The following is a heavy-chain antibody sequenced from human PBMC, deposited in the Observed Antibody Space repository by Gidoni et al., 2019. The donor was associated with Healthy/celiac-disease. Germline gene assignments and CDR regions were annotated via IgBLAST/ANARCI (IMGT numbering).Heavy chain of an antibody. CDR1: GFSFSSYA. CDR2: ISGSGGST. Sequence: EVQLLESGGGLLQPGGSLRLSCAASGFSFSSYAMSWVRQAPGKGLEWVSAISGSGGSTYYADSVKGRFTISRDNSKNTLYLQMNSLRAEDTAVYYCAKDGQLWLRFDYWGQGTLVTVSS. J-gene: IGHJ4*02. D-gene: IGHD5-18*01. CDR3: AKDGQLWLRFDY. V-gene: IGHV3-23*01.